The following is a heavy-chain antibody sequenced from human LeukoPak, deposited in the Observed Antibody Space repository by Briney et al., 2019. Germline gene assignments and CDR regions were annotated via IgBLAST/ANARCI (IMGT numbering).Heavy chain of an antibody. CDR3: ARVAVVVELAWFDP. V-gene: IGHV4-59*01. CDR1: GGSITYYY. Sequence: TSETLSPTCTVSGGSITYYYWSWIRQPPGKGLEYLGYIYYTGSATYNPSLKSRVTMSVDTSKNHFSLELTSVTAADTAVYYCARVAVVVELAWFDPWGQGALVTVSS. J-gene: IGHJ5*02. CDR2: IYYTGSA. D-gene: IGHD2-2*01.